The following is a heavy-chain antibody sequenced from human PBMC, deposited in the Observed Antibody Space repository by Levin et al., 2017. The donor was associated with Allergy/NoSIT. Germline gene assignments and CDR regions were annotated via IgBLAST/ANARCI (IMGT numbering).Heavy chain of an antibody. Sequence: GGSLRLSYAASGFTFSSYGMHWVRQAPGKGLEWVAVISYDGSNKYYADSVKGRFTISRDNSKNTLYLQMNSLRAEDTAVYYCAKVGGGYWGQGTLVTVSS. D-gene: IGHD3-16*01. CDR1: GFTFSSYG. CDR3: AKVGGGY. V-gene: IGHV3-30*18. J-gene: IGHJ4*02. CDR2: ISYDGSNK.